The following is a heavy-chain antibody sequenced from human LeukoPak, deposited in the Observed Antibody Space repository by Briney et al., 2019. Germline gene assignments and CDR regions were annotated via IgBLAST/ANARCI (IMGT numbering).Heavy chain of an antibody. CDR2: IKQDGSEK. D-gene: IGHD1-14*01. J-gene: IGHJ4*02. CDR3: ARDLIDLTGYFDY. V-gene: IGHV3-7*01. Sequence: PGGSLRLSCAASGFTFSSYWMSWVRQAPGKGLEWVANIKQDGSEKYYVDSVKGRFTISRDNAKNSLYLQMNSLRAEDTAVYYCARDLIDLTGYFDYWGQGTLVTVSS. CDR1: GFTFSSYW.